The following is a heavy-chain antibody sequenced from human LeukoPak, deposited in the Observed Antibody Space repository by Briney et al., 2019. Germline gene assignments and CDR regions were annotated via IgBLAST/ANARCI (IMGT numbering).Heavy chain of an antibody. Sequence: PETLSLTCTVSGGSISSYYWSWIRQPPGKGLEWIGYIYYSGSTNYNPSLKSRVTISVDTSKNQFSLKLSSVTAADTAVYYCARTVAIIPPEPFDYWGQGTLVTVSS. D-gene: IGHD5-12*01. J-gene: IGHJ4*02. CDR2: IYYSGST. CDR3: ARTVAIIPPEPFDY. CDR1: GGSISSYY. V-gene: IGHV4-59*01.